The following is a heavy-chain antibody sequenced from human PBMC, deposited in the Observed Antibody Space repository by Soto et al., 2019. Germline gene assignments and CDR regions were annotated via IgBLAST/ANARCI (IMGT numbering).Heavy chain of an antibody. Sequence: PGGSLRHSCAASGFTFSSYSMNWVRQAPGKGLEWVSSISSSSSYIYYADSVKGRFTISRDNAKNSLYLQMNSLRAEDTAVYYCARDFQVYGDDSDYYEMDVWGQGTTVTVSS. CDR1: GFTFSSYS. D-gene: IGHD2-21*01. J-gene: IGHJ6*02. CDR2: ISSSSSYI. V-gene: IGHV3-21*01. CDR3: ARDFQVYGDDSDYYEMDV.